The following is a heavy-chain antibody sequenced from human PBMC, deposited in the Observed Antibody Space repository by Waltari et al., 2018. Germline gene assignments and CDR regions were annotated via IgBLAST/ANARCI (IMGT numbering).Heavy chain of an antibody. Sequence: QVQLVQSGAEVKKPGALVKVSCKASGYSFISYGFSWVRQAPGQGLEWMGWINSYTGNTKYAQNLQGRVTMTRDTSTNTAYMELRSLRSDDTAVYYCARGADWTHYFDFWGQGTLVTVSS. D-gene: IGHD3-9*01. CDR2: INSYTGNT. J-gene: IGHJ4*02. V-gene: IGHV1-18*01. CDR3: ARGADWTHYFDF. CDR1: GYSFISYG.